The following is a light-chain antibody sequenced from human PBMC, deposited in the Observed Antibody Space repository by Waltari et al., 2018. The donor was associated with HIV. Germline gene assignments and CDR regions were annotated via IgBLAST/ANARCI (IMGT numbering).Light chain of an antibody. J-gene: IGLJ2*01. V-gene: IGLV7-46*01. CDR2: DSN. Sequence: QPVVTQEPSFTVSPRRPVILSCASTAGPVNPGPCPYGFQQRPGQAPKSLLFDSNNRYSWTPARFTGSFLGGKAALTRTGAQPEDDADYYCLLSYDGDVVFGGGTKLTVL. CDR1: AGPVNPGPC. CDR3: LLSYDGDVV.